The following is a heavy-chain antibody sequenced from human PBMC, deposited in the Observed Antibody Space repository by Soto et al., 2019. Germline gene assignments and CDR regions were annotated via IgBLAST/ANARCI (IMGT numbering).Heavy chain of an antibody. CDR1: GFTFSSYA. CDR2: ISYDSSNK. D-gene: IGHD3-16*01. V-gene: IGHV3-30-3*01. J-gene: IGHJ4*01. CDR3: ARDGERGSYGHYYLDY. Sequence: GGSLRLSCAASGFTFSSYAMHWVRQAPGKGLEWVAVISYDSSNKYYADSVKGRFTISRDNSKNTLYLHMNSLRADNTAMYYSARDGERGSYGHYYLDYWGQGTMVTVSS.